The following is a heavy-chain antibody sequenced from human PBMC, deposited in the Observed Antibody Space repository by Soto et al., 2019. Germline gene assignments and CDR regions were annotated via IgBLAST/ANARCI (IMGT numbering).Heavy chain of an antibody. J-gene: IGHJ3*02. Sequence: GASVKVSCKASGYTFTGYYMHWVRQAPGQGLEWMGWINTNSGGTNYAQKFQGWVTMTRDTSISTAYMELSRLRSDDTALYYCARDPGYSGYDSRAFDIWGQGTMVTVSS. V-gene: IGHV1-2*04. CDR1: GYTFTGYY. CDR3: ARDPGYSGYDSRAFDI. D-gene: IGHD5-12*01. CDR2: INTNSGGT.